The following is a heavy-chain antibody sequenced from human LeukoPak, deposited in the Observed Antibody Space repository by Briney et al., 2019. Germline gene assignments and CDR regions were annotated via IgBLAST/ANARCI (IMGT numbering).Heavy chain of an antibody. Sequence: GGSLRLSCAASGFTFSSYGMHWVRQAPGKGLEWVAFIRHDGSNKYYADSVKGRFTISRDNSKNTLYLQMNSLRAEDTAVYYCAKDPAWDYYGSGSYLDYWGQGTLVTVSS. D-gene: IGHD3-10*01. CDR2: IRHDGSNK. V-gene: IGHV3-30*02. CDR1: GFTFSSYG. J-gene: IGHJ4*02. CDR3: AKDPAWDYYGSGSYLDY.